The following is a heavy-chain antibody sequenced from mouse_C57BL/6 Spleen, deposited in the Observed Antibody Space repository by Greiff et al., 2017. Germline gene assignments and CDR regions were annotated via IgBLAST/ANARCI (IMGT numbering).Heavy chain of an antibody. CDR1: GYTFTSYG. V-gene: IGHV1-81*01. CDR2: IYPRSGNT. CDR3: ARTGYDSSSYYYAMDY. J-gene: IGHJ4*01. Sequence: VQLQESGAELARPGASVKLSCKASGYTFTSYGISWVKQRTGQGLEWIGEIYPRSGNTYYNEKFKGKATLTADKSSSTAYMELRSLTSEDSAVYFCARTGYDSSSYYYAMDYWGQGTSVTVSS. D-gene: IGHD1-1*01.